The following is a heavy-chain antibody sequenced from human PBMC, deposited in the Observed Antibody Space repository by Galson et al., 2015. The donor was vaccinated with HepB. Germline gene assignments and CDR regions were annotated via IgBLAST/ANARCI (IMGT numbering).Heavy chain of an antibody. V-gene: IGHV3-23*01. CDR3: AKDVSSSSVWYFDL. CDR1: GFTFSSYA. CDR2: ISGNTGYT. J-gene: IGHJ2*01. Sequence: SLRLSCAASGFTFSSYAMSWVRQAPGKGLEWVSGISGNTGYTNSADSMKGRFTISRDNSKNTLYLQMNSLRAEDTAVYNCAKDVSSSSVWYFDLWGRGTLVTVSS. D-gene: IGHD6-6*01.